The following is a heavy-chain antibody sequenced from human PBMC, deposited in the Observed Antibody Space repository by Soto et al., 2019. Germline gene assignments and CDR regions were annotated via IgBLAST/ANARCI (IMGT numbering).Heavy chain of an antibody. V-gene: IGHV3-23*01. Sequence: PGGSLRLSCAASGFTFSSYAMSWVRQAPGEGLEWVAAISGCGSSTYYADSVKGRFTISRDNSKDTLYLQMNSLRAEDTAVYYCARASDIVVVVAALDYWGQGTLVTVSS. CDR1: GFTFSSYA. D-gene: IGHD2-15*01. CDR2: ISGCGSST. CDR3: ARASDIVVVVAALDY. J-gene: IGHJ4*02.